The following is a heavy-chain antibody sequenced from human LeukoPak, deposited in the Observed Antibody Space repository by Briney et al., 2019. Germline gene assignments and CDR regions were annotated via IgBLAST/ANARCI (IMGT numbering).Heavy chain of an antibody. CDR3: ARICSGGSCYPGAFDI. J-gene: IGHJ3*02. D-gene: IGHD2-15*01. V-gene: IGHV5-51*01. CDR2: IYPGDSDT. Sequence: GESLKISCKASGYIFTTYWIAWVRQMPGKGLEWMGVIYPGDSDTRYSPSFQGQVTISADKSISTAYLQWSSLKASDTAMYCCARICSGGSCYPGAFDIWGQGTMVTVSS. CDR1: GYIFTTYW.